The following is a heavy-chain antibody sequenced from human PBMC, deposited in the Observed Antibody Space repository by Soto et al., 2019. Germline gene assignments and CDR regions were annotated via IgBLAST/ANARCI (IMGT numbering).Heavy chain of an antibody. CDR3: ARVWGDYGSGSYFFDP. CDR1: GGSFSGYY. CDR2: INHSGST. D-gene: IGHD3-10*01. V-gene: IGHV4-34*01. Sequence: KPSETLSLTCAVYGGSFSGYYWSWIRQPPGKGLEWIGEINHSGSTNYNPSLKSRVTISVDTSKNQFSLKLSSVTAADTAVYYCARVWGDYGSGSYFFDPWGQGTLVTVS. J-gene: IGHJ5*02.